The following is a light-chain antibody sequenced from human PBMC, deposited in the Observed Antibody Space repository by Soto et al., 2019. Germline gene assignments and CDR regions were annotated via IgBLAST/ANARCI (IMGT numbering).Light chain of an antibody. CDR2: DVS. V-gene: IGLV2-14*03. CDR1: SSDIRNYKF. CDR3: SSYSSGSTLVL. J-gene: IGLJ2*01. Sequence: QSALSQPASLSGSPGESITISCTGTSSDIRNYKFVSWYQQHPGKAPKLMIYDVSNRPSGVSNRFSGSKSGDTAYLTISGLQAEDEADYYCSSYSSGSTLVLFGGGTKLTVL.